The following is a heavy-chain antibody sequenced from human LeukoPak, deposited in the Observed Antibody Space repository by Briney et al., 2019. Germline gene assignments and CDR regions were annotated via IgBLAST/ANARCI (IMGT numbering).Heavy chain of an antibody. CDR1: GNSITTYW. V-gene: IGHV5-51*01. Sequence: GESLKIPCKASGNSITTYWIGWVRQKPGKGLEWMGLIFPGDSDTKYSPSFQGQVTISADKSISPAYLQWSSLKASDTAMYYCATYFAGAETFDIWGQGTMVTVSS. CDR2: IFPGDSDT. D-gene: IGHD3-16*01. CDR3: ATYFAGAETFDI. J-gene: IGHJ3*02.